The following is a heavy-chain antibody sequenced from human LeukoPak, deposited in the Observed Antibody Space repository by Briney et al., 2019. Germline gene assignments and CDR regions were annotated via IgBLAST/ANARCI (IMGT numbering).Heavy chain of an antibody. J-gene: IGHJ5*02. D-gene: IGHD6-13*01. Sequence: SETLSLTCTVSGGSISSYYWSWIRQPPGKGLEWIGYIYYSGSTNYNPSPKSRVTISVDTSQNQFSLKLSSVTAGDTAVYYWAEWSGSYSSRGWFDPWGQGTLVTVSS. V-gene: IGHV4-59*08. CDR2: IYYSGST. CDR3: AEWSGSYSSRGWFDP. CDR1: GGSISSYY.